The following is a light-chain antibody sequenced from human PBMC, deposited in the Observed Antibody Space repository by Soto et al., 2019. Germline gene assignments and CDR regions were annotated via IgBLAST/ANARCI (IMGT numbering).Light chain of an antibody. CDR1: RTINTY. J-gene: IGKJ4*01. V-gene: IGKV1-39*01. Sequence: DVRMTQSPSSLSASVGDTITITCRARRTINTYLNWFQQKPGEPPRLLIYGASTLHDGVPSRFSGSGSGADFTLTISGLQPEDFASYHCQQTYSDISVGGGTKV. CDR3: QQTYSDIS. CDR2: GAS.